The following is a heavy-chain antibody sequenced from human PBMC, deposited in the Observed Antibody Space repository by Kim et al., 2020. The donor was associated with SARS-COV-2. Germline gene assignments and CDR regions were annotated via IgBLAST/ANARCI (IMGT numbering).Heavy chain of an antibody. CDR3: AARXXTIGAPQDH. J-gene: IGHJ4*02. CDR2: IKPDGSEK. D-gene: IGHD3-3*01. Sequence: GGSLRLSCAASGLDFSSYWMHWVRQAPGKGLEWVGNIKPDGSEKHYVDSVKGRFTXSRDNAKISLXXQMNNLRADDTAVYYCAARXXTIGAPQDHWGRGTXVTVSS. V-gene: IGHV3-7*01. CDR1: GLDFSSYW.